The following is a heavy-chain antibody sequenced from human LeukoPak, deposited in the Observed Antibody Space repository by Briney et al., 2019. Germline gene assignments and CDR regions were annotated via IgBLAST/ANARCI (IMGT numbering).Heavy chain of an antibody. Sequence: SETLSLTCTVSGGSISSYYWSWIRQPAGKVLEWIGRIYISGSTNYNPSLKSRVTMSVDTSKNQFSLKLSSVTAADTAVYYCARDRGTWNDDGFDYWGQGTLVTVSS. V-gene: IGHV4-4*07. CDR3: ARDRGTWNDDGFDY. CDR2: IYISGST. D-gene: IGHD1-1*01. CDR1: GGSISSYY. J-gene: IGHJ4*02.